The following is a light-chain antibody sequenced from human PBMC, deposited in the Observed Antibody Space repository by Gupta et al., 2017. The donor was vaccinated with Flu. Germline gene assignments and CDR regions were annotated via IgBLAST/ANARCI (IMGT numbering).Light chain of an antibody. Sequence: VVLTLSLLSLIVTLGQSASISFTASERLLYIDGNTYLHWFQQRPGHSPRRLIHKVSNRDTGVPDRFSGSGSGTDFTLNISRVEAEDVGVYYCKHEVKWPWTFGQGTKVEI. CDR2: KVS. V-gene: IGKV2-30*01. CDR3: KHEVKWPWT. J-gene: IGKJ1*01. CDR1: ERLLYIDGNTY.